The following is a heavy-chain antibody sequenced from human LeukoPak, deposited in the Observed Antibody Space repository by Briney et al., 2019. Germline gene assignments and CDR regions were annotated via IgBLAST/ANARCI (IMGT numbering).Heavy chain of an antibody. V-gene: IGHV3-23*01. J-gene: IGHJ6*03. CDR1: GFVFSSYA. D-gene: IGHD3-3*01. CDR2: ISASGGST. Sequence: PGGSLRLSCTVSGFVFSSYAMSWVRQAPGKGLEWVSTISASGGSTYYADSVKGRFTISRDNSKNTLYLQMHSLRAEDTAIYYCAKVPRSGAPYYYMDVWGKGTTVTVSS. CDR3: AKVPRSGAPYYYMDV.